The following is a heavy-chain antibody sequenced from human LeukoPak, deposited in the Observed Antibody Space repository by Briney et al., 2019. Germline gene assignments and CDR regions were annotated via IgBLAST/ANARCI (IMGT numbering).Heavy chain of an antibody. CDR2: ISSSGTTL. D-gene: IGHD2-2*01. Sequence: PGGSLRLSCAASGFTFSGYSMSWVRQAPGKGLEWVSYISSSGTTLYYADSVKGRFTISRDNAKNSLYLQMTSLRADDTAVYYCVSSDCSSTSCYYFYMDVWGKGTTVTVSS. CDR1: GFTFSGYS. CDR3: VSSDCSSTSCYYFYMDV. J-gene: IGHJ6*03. V-gene: IGHV3-48*04.